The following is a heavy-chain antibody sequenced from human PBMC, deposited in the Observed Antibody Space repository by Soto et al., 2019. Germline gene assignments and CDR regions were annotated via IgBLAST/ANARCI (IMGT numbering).Heavy chain of an antibody. D-gene: IGHD1-26*01. Sequence: SETLSLTCTVSGGSISSYYWSWIRQPPGKGLEWIGYIYYSGSTNYNPSLKSRVTISVDTSKNQFSLKLSSVTAADTAVYYCARVGSVIVGATWYEAYYFDYWGQGTLVTV. J-gene: IGHJ4*02. CDR1: GGSISSYY. CDR3: ARVGSVIVGATWYEAYYFDY. V-gene: IGHV4-59*01. CDR2: IYYSGST.